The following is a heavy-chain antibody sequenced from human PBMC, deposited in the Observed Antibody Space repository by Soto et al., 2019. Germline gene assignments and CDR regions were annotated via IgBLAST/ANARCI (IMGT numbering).Heavy chain of an antibody. Sequence: QVQLVEAGGGVVQPGRSLRLSCAASGFTFSRYGMHWVRQAPGKGLEWVAVIWSDGSKTIHADSVKGRFTISRDNSKNTLFLEMNSLRAEDTGVYYCATDAGDSAFDYWGQGTLVTVSS. V-gene: IGHV3-33*03. D-gene: IGHD6-25*01. CDR2: IWSDGSKT. J-gene: IGHJ4*02. CDR1: GFTFSRYG. CDR3: ATDAGDSAFDY.